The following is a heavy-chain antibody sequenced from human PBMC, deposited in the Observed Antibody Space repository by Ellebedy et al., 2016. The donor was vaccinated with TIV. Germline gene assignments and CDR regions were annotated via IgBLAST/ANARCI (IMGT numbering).Heavy chain of an antibody. V-gene: IGHV3-7*01. CDR2: INQDGSQK. CDR3: ATDGSYGDFLSPTHAFEM. J-gene: IGHJ3*02. D-gene: IGHD4-17*01. Sequence: GGSLRLSCAASRFTFSSYWMSWVRQAPGKGLEWVANINQDGSQKYYVDSVKGRFTISRDNVKHSLDLQVNSLRAEDTAVDYCATDGSYGDFLSPTHAFEMWGQGTMITVSS. CDR1: RFTFSSYW.